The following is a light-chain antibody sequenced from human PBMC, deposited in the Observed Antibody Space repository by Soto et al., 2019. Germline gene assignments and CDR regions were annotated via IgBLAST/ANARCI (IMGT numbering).Light chain of an antibody. CDR3: LKDYGDSWK. Sequence: IQMTQSPSSLSASVGYRVTVTCQASEDISKCLNWYQQKPGQAPKLLIYAASNLYTGVPSRFSGSRSGTEFTLTISSLQPEDFASYYCLKDYGDSWKFGQGTKVDIK. CDR1: EDISKC. J-gene: IGKJ1*01. CDR2: AAS. V-gene: IGKV1-6*01.